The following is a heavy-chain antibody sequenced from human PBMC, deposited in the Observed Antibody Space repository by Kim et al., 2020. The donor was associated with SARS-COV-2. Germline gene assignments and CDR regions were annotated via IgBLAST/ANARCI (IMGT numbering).Heavy chain of an antibody. CDR1: GGSISSGDYY. CDR2: IYYSGST. V-gene: IGHV4-30-4*01. CDR3: ARVLNGDYVWFDP. J-gene: IGHJ5*02. Sequence: SETLSLTCTVSGGSISSGDYYWSWIRQPPGKGLEWIGYIYYSGSTYYNPSLKSRVTISVDTSKNQFSLKLSSVTAADTAVYYCARVLNGDYVWFDPWGQGTLVTVSS. D-gene: IGHD4-17*01.